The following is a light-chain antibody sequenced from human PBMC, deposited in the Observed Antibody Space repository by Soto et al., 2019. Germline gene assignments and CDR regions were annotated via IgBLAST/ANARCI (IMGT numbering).Light chain of an antibody. CDR1: TGAVTSGHY. CDR2: HIS. J-gene: IGLJ2*01. V-gene: IGLV7-46*01. CDR3: FLSYSGARV. Sequence: QAVVTPEPSLTVSPEGTVTLTCGSSTGAVTSGHYPYWFQQKPGQAPRTLIYHISNKPSWTPARFSGSLLGGKAALTLSGAQPEDEADYYCFLSYSGARVFGGGTKLTVL.